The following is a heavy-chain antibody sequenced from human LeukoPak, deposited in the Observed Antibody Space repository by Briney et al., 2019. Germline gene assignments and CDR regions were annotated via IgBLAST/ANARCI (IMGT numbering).Heavy chain of an antibody. CDR3: ARETPDYGDYVGWFDP. D-gene: IGHD4-17*01. CDR2: IIPIFGTS. CDR1: GGTFSSYG. V-gene: IGHV1-69*05. Sequence: GASVKVSCKASGGTFSSYGVSWVRQAPGQGHEWMGGIIPIFGTSNYAQKFQGRVTITTDESTSTAYMELSGLKSEDTAVYYCARETPDYGDYVGWFDPWGQGTLVTVSS. J-gene: IGHJ5*02.